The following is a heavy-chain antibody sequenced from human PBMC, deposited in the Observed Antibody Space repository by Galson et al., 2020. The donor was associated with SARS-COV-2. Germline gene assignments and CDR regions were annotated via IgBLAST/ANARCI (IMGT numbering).Heavy chain of an antibody. Sequence: ETSETLSLTCAVYGGSFSGYYWSWIRQPPGKGLEWIGEINHSGSTNYNPSLKSRVTISVDTSKNQFSLKLSSVTAADTAVYYCARAGYSSSWYGPVYWFDPWGQGTLVTVSS. J-gene: IGHJ5*02. V-gene: IGHV4-34*01. D-gene: IGHD6-13*01. CDR3: ARAGYSSSWYGPVYWFDP. CDR1: GGSFSGYY. CDR2: INHSGST.